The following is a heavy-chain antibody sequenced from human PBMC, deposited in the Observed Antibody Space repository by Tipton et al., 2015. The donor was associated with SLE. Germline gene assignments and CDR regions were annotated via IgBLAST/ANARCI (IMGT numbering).Heavy chain of an antibody. CDR3: ARRAVRGIQQLVAFDI. Sequence: SLRLSCTASGFTFGDYAMSWVRQAPGKGLEWVGFIRSKAYGGTTEYAASVKGRFTISRDDSKSIAYLQMNSLKTEDTAVYYCARRAVRGIQQLVAFDIWGQGTMVTVSS. V-gene: IGHV3-49*04. J-gene: IGHJ3*02. CDR1: GFTFGDYA. CDR2: IRSKAYGGTT. D-gene: IGHD6-13*01.